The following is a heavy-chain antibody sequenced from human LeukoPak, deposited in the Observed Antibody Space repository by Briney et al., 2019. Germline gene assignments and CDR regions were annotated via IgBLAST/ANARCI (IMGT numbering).Heavy chain of an antibody. Sequence: QPGGSLRLSCAASGFTFSSYEMNWVRQAPGKGLEWVSYISSSGSTIYYADSVKGRFTISRDNAKNSLYLQMNSLRAEDTAVYYCARDGVGYTEGYFDYWGQGTLVTVSS. J-gene: IGHJ4*02. D-gene: IGHD2-8*02. CDR1: GFTFSSYE. CDR2: ISSSGSTI. CDR3: ARDGVGYTEGYFDY. V-gene: IGHV3-48*03.